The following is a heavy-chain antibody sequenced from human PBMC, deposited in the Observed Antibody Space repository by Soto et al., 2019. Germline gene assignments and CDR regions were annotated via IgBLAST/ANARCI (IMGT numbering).Heavy chain of an antibody. CDR2: FDPEDGET. CDR3: ATAGWSYFDY. Sequence: ASVKVSCKVSGYTLTELSMHWVRQAPGKGLEWMGGFDPEDGETIYAQKFQGRVTMTEDTSTDTAYMELRSLRSEGTAVYYCATAGWSYFDYWGQGTLVTVSS. V-gene: IGHV1-24*01. D-gene: IGHD3-3*01. J-gene: IGHJ4*02. CDR1: GYTLTELS.